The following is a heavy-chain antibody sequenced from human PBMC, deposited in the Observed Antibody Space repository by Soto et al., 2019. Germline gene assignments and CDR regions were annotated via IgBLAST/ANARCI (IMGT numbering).Heavy chain of an antibody. D-gene: IGHD3-22*01. J-gene: IGHJ3*02. CDR1: GGSISTYY. Sequence: SETLSLTCTVSGGSISTYYWSWIRQPPGKGLEWIGYVYYSGSTNYNPSLKSRVTISVDTSKNQFSLKLSSATAADTAVYYCARERPRGFDSSGYYDDAFDIWGQGTMVTVSS. V-gene: IGHV4-59*01. CDR3: ARERPRGFDSSGYYDDAFDI. CDR2: VYYSGST.